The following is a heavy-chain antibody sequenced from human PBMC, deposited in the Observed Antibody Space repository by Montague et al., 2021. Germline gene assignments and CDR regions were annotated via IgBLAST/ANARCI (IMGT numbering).Heavy chain of an antibody. J-gene: IGHJ4*02. Sequence: SETLSLTCTVSGASMDRHYWTWVRQPPGEGLQWLAYIYYTGMANYNPSLKSRLTVSMDISKNQFSLKMRSMAAADTAIYYCVRRSVSNYFDYCGQGTLVTVSS. D-gene: IGHD5/OR15-5a*01. CDR3: VRRSVSNYFDY. CDR1: GASMDRHY. CDR2: IYYTGMA. V-gene: IGHV4-59*11.